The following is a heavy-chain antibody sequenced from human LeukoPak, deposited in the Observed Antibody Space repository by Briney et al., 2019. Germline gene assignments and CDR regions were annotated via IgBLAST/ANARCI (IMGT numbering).Heavy chain of an antibody. CDR2: ISSSGSNI. V-gene: IGHV3-11*01. CDR3: AGALMVAAFDS. CDR1: GARFSDHY. J-gene: IGHJ4*02. D-gene: IGHD2-15*01. Sequence: KAGGSLRLSCAASGARFSDHYMSWIRQAPGKGLEWISYISSSGSNIHYADSMRGRVTISRDNANNSLTLQMSSLRAEDTAVYYCAGALMVAAFDSWGQGTLVTVSS.